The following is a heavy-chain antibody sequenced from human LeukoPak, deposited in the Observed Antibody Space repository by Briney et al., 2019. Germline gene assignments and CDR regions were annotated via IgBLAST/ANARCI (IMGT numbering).Heavy chain of an antibody. CDR2: ISSSSSYI. V-gene: IGHV3-21*01. CDR1: GFTFSSYS. D-gene: IGHD5-12*01. Sequence: PGGSLRLSCAASGFTFSSYSMNWVRQAPGKGLEWVSSISSSSSYIYYAVSVEGRFPISRDNAKNSLYLQMNSRRAEDTAVYYCARVGTGYGSDYWGQGTLFTVSS. J-gene: IGHJ4*02. CDR3: ARVGTGYGSDY.